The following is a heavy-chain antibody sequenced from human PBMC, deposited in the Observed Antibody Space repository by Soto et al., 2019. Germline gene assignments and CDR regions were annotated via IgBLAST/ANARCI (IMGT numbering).Heavy chain of an antibody. CDR1: GGPFSRYA. V-gene: IGHV1-69*06. CDR3: ARVCTGRWFDP. Sequence: QVQLVQSGAEVKKPGSSVKVSCTASGGPFSRYAINWVRQAPGQGLEWMGVITPLFGAPHYAQHFKGRITITADKSTNAAFMELSSLTSGDTAVYCCARVCTGRWFDPWGQGTLVSVSS. J-gene: IGHJ5*02. CDR2: ITPLFGAP.